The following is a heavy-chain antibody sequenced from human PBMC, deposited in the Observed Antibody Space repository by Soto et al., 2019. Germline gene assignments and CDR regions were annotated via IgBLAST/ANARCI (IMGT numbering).Heavy chain of an antibody. D-gene: IGHD4-17*01. Sequence: QVQLVQSGAEVKKPGASVKVSCKASGYTFTSYDINWVRQATGQGFEYLGWMNPNRGNTGYVKKFQGRVTMTRDTSMSTAKVELNSRRSEDTAVYYCARGIEYGDYPRWCDPWCPGTLVAVSS. CDR2: MNPNRGNT. CDR3: ARGIEYGDYPRWCDP. J-gene: IGHJ5*02. CDR1: GYTFTSYD. V-gene: IGHV1-8*01.